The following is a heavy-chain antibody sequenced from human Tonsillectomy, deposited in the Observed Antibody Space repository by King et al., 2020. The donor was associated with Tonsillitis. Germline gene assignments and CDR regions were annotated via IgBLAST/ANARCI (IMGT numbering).Heavy chain of an antibody. CDR3: ARDRIEYYDFWSGAPGAFDI. CDR2: ISSSSSYI. V-gene: IGHV3-21*01. CDR1: GFTFSSYS. D-gene: IGHD3-3*01. J-gene: IGHJ3*02. Sequence: VQLVESGGGLVKPGGSLRLSCAASGFTFSSYSMNWVRQAPGKGLEWVSSISSSSSYIYYADSVKGRFTISRDNAKKSLYLQMNSLRAEDTAVYYCARDRIEYYDFWSGAPGAFDIWGQGTMVTVSS.